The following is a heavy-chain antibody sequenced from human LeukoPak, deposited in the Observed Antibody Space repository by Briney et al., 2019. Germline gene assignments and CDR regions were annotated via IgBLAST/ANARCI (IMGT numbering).Heavy chain of an antibody. J-gene: IGHJ4*02. CDR3: ARVGSIAAAGTPDY. CDR2: ISGSGSYT. CDR1: GFXFSDYY. D-gene: IGHD6-13*01. V-gene: IGHV3-11*06. Sequence: GGSLRLSCAASGFXFSDYYITWIRQAPGKGLEWLSYISGSGSYTNYADSVKGRFTTSRDNAKNSLYLQMNSLRAEDTAVYYCARVGSIAAAGTPDYWGQGTLVTVSS.